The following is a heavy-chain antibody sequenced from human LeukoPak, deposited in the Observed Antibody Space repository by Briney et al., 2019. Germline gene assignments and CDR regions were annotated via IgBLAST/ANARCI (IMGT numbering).Heavy chain of an antibody. D-gene: IGHD4-17*01. V-gene: IGHV3-30*04. Sequence: GGSLRLSCAASGFTFSSYAMHWVRQAPGEGLEWAAVISYDGSNKYYADPVKGRFTISRDDSKNTLYLQMNSLRAEDTAVYYCAKEVQTTVTIGGMDVWGQGTTVTVSS. CDR1: GFTFSSYA. CDR2: ISYDGSNK. J-gene: IGHJ6*02. CDR3: AKEVQTTVTIGGMDV.